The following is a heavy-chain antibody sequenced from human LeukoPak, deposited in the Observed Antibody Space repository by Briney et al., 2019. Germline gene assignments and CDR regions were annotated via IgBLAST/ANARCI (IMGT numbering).Heavy chain of an antibody. CDR1: GFTFSDYW. CDR2: INRDGSVK. Sequence: SGGSLRLSCAVSGFTFSDYWVNWVRHTPGKGLEFVANINRDGSVKNYVDSVKGRFTISRDKAKNSLYLQMTSLRVDDTAIYYCARDPGFSSFDYWGRGTLVTVSS. V-gene: IGHV3-7*01. CDR3: ARDPGFSSFDY. J-gene: IGHJ4*02. D-gene: IGHD3-3*02.